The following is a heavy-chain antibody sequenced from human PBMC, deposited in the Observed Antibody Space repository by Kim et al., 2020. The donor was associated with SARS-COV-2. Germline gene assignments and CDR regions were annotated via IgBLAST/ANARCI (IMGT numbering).Heavy chain of an antibody. Sequence: SETLSLTCAVSGGSISSSNWWSWVRQPPGKGLEWIGEIYHSGSTNYNPSLKSRVTISVDKSKNQFSLKLSSVTAADTAVYYCARVYGYSYGGAFDIWGQGTMVTVSS. D-gene: IGHD5-18*01. CDR1: GGSISSSNW. CDR2: IYHSGST. CDR3: ARVYGYSYGGAFDI. J-gene: IGHJ3*02. V-gene: IGHV4-4*02.